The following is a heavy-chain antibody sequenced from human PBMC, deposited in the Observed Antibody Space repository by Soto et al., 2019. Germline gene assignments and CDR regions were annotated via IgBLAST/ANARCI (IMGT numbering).Heavy chain of an antibody. CDR2: ISEAGDTL. D-gene: IGHD6-19*01. J-gene: IGHJ4*02. Sequence: QVPMMESGGGLVKPGGSLRLSCATSGFTFSDYYMSWIRQAPGKGLEWGSYISEAGDTLYYADSVKGRITVSRDNAKKTLFLHLHSLRNEDTAVYYCVREGSGWSRGYWGQGTRVIVSS. V-gene: IGHV3-11*01. CDR1: GFTFSDYY. CDR3: VREGSGWSRGY.